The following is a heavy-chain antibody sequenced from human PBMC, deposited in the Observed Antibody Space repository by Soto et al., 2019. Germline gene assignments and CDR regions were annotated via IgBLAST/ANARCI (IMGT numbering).Heavy chain of an antibody. V-gene: IGHV1-18*01. CDR3: AGVRDSSGYYYVPPDYYGMDV. CDR1: GYTFTSYG. Sequence: ASVKVSCKASGYTFTSYGISWVRQAPGQGLEWMGWISAYNGNTNYAQKLQGRVTMTTDTSTSTAYMELRSLRSDDTAVYYCAGVRDSSGYYYVPPDYYGMDVWGQGTTVTVSS. CDR2: ISAYNGNT. D-gene: IGHD3-22*01. J-gene: IGHJ6*02.